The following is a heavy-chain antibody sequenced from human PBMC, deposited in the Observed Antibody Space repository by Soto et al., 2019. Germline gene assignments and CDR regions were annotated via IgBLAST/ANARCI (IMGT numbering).Heavy chain of an antibody. CDR3: ARDSGSGSYSYNYFDP. J-gene: IGHJ5*02. Sequence: PSETLSLTCTVSGGSISSYYWSWIREPPGKGLEWIGHIYDSGITNYSPSLKRRVTISVDTSKNQFSLKLSSVTAADTAVYYCARDSGSGSYSYNYFDPWGQGTLVTVS. CDR2: IYDSGIT. V-gene: IGHV4-59*01. D-gene: IGHD3-10*01. CDR1: GGSISSYY.